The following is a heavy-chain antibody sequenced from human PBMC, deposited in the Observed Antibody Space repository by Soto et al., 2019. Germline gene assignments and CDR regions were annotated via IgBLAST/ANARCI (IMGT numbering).Heavy chain of an antibody. Sequence: GGSLRLSCAASGFTFSSYAMSWVRQAPGKGLEWVSAISGSGGSTYYADSVKGRFTISRDNSKNTLYLQMNSLRAEDTAVYYCAKGWIHRYCSSTSCYFPLDVWGQGTTVTVSS. V-gene: IGHV3-23*01. J-gene: IGHJ6*02. D-gene: IGHD2-2*01. CDR1: GFTFSSYA. CDR2: ISGSGGST. CDR3: AKGWIHRYCSSTSCYFPLDV.